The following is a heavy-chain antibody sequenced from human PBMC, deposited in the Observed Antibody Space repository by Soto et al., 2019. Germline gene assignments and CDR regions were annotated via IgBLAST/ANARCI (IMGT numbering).Heavy chain of an antibody. Sequence: SQTLSLTCAVSGGSISGSYYYWGWLRQSAGKGPEWIGSAFYTGFTSYNPSLESRVSVSVDTSKNQFSLKVSGVSAADTAVYYCATSQKGYNWNYFDHWGQGALVTVSS. D-gene: IGHD1-20*01. V-gene: IGHV4-39*01. CDR2: AFYTGFT. J-gene: IGHJ4*02. CDR1: GGSISGSYYY. CDR3: ATSQKGYNWNYFDH.